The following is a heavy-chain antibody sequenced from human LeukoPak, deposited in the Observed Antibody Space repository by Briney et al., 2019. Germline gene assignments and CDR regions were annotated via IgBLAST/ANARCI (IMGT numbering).Heavy chain of an antibody. J-gene: IGHJ3*01. CDR1: GFTFSSYA. D-gene: IGHD1-14*01. Sequence: PGGSLRLSCATSGFTFSSYAMSWVRQAPGKGLEWVSAISNGGGSTYYADSLKGRFTISRDNSKNTLFLQMNSLRAEDTAVYYCARWGIIGHDAFDVWGQGTVVTVSS. V-gene: IGHV3-23*01. CDR2: ISNGGGST. CDR3: ARWGIIGHDAFDV.